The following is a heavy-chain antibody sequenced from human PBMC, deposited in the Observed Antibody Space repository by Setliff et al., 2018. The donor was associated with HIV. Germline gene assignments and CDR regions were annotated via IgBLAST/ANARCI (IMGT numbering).Heavy chain of an antibody. CDR3: ARGRTGHDY. V-gene: IGHV4-61*09. CDR1: GGSINSGSIY. J-gene: IGHJ4*02. CDR2: MHANGLT. Sequence: PSETLSLTCAVSGGSINSGSIYWSWVRRPAGGGLEWIGHMHANGLTTYNPSLKSRLTISIDTSKTQFSLKLSSLTAADTAVYYCARGRTGHDYWGQGTLVTVSS.